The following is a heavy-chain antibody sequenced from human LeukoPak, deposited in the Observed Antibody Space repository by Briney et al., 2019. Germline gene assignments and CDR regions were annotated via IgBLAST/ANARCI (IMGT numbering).Heavy chain of an antibody. CDR1: GFTFSSYS. D-gene: IGHD3-10*01. J-gene: IGHJ4*02. CDR2: ISSSSSYI. CDR3: ARSYYGSGSYYKEYFDY. V-gene: IGHV3-21*01. Sequence: GGSLRLSCAASGFTFSSYSMNWVRQAPGKGLEWVSSISSSSSYIYYADSVKGRFTISRDNAKNSLYLQMNSLRAEDTAVYYCARSYYGSGSYYKEYFDYWGQGTLVTVSS.